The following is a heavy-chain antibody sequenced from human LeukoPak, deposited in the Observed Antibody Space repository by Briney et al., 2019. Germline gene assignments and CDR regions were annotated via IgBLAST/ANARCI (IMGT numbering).Heavy chain of an antibody. D-gene: IGHD3/OR15-3a*01. V-gene: IGHV3-30*04. CDR1: GFTFSSYA. CDR2: ISYDGSNK. J-gene: IGHJ4*02. CDR3: ARDPSDVDSFDY. Sequence: GGSLRHSCAASGFTFSSYAMHWVRQAPGKGLEWVAVISYDGSNKYYADSVKGRFTISRDNSKNTLYLQMNSLKAEDTAMYYCARDPSDVDSFDYWGQGTLVTVSS.